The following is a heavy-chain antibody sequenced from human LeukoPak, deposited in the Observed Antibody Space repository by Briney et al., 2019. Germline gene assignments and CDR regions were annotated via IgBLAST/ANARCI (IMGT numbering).Heavy chain of an antibody. CDR2: INLNSGGT. CDR3: ARGPWFGELLIPNWFDP. J-gene: IGHJ5*02. V-gene: IGHV1-2*02. Sequence: ASVKVSCKASGYTFSAFDIHFVRQAPGQGLEWMGWINLNSGGTNYAQKFQGRVTMTRDTSISTAYMELSRLRSDDTAVYYCARGPWFGELLIPNWFDPWGQGTLVTVSS. D-gene: IGHD3-10*01. CDR1: GYTFSAFD.